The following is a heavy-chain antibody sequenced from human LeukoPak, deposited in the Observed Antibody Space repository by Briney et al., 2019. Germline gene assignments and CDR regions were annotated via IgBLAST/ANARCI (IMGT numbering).Heavy chain of an antibody. CDR2: ISGSGDST. J-gene: IGHJ4*02. CDR3: ARDFGYSYGPAYYFDY. V-gene: IGHV3-23*01. Sequence: PGGSLRLSCAASGFTFSSYSMSWVRQAPGKGLEWVSAISGSGDSTYYADSVKGRFTISRDNSKNTLYLQMNSLRAEDTAVYYYARDFGYSYGPAYYFDYWGQGTLVTVSS. D-gene: IGHD5-18*01. CDR1: GFTFSSYS.